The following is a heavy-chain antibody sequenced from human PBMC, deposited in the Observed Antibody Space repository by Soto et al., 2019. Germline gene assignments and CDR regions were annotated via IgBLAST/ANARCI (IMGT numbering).Heavy chain of an antibody. J-gene: IGHJ3*02. CDR1: GYTFTSYG. CDR3: ARDENCSGGSCYSSAFDI. V-gene: IGHV1-18*01. CDR2: ISAYNGNT. D-gene: IGHD2-15*01. Sequence: ASVKVSCKASGYTFTSYGISWVRQAPGQGLEWMGWISAYNGNTNYAQKLQGRVTMTTDTSTSTAYMELRSLRSDDTAVCYCARDENCSGGSCYSSAFDIWGQGTMVTVSS.